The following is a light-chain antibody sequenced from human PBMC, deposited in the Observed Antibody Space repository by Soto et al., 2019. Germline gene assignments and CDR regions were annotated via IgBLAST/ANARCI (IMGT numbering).Light chain of an antibody. V-gene: IGKV3-15*01. J-gene: IGKJ5*01. Sequence: EIVMTQSPATLSVSPGERATLSCRASQSVSSNLAWYQQKPGQAPRLLIYGASTRATAIPARFSGSGSGTDFTLTISSLEPEDFAVYYCHQYNERPSNTFGQGTRLEIK. CDR2: GAS. CDR3: HQYNERPSNT. CDR1: QSVSSN.